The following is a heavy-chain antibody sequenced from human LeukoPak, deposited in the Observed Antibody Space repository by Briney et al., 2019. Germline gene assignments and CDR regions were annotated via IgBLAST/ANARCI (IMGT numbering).Heavy chain of an antibody. CDR1: GGSISSYY. CDR3: ARSRGSGSYFDS. CDR2: INYSGST. Sequence: SETLSLTCTVSGGSISSYYWSWIRQPPGKGLEWLGYINYSGSTKNNPSLKSRVTISVDTSKNQFSLKLSSVTAADTAVYYCARSRGSGSYFDSWGQGTLVTVSS. J-gene: IGHJ4*02. V-gene: IGHV4-59*01. D-gene: IGHD3-10*01.